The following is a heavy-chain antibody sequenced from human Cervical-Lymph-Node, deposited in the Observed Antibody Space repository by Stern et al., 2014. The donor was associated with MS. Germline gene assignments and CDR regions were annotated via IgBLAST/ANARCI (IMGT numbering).Heavy chain of an antibody. Sequence: QVTLRESGPAVVKPTQTLTLTCTFSGFSLSSDGMCVTWIRQPPGKALEWLAFIDWTTHKYCNTSLKTRLTISKDTPKNQVVLTMTNIDPMDTATYYCARMVGATGYYYDVDVWGQGTTVTVS. CDR1: GFSLSSDGMC. V-gene: IGHV2-70*01. J-gene: IGHJ6*02. D-gene: IGHD1-26*01. CDR2: IDWTTHK. CDR3: ARMVGATGYYYDVDV.